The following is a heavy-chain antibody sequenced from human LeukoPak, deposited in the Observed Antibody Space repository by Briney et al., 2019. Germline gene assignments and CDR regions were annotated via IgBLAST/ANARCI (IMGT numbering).Heavy chain of an antibody. V-gene: IGHV3-53*01. CDR3: ARDRVTRGYGYGIPLYGMDV. Sequence: GGSLRLSCAASGFTVSSSYMTCVRQAPGKGLEWVSVLYSGGGTYYADSLKGRFTISRDNSKNTVYLQMNNLRAEDTAVYYCARDRVTRGYGYGIPLYGMDVWGQGTTVTVSS. D-gene: IGHD5-18*01. J-gene: IGHJ6*02. CDR2: LYSGGGT. CDR1: GFTVSSSY.